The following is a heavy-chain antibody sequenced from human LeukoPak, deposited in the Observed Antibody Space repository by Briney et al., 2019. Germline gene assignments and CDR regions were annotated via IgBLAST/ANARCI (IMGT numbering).Heavy chain of an antibody. J-gene: IGHJ4*02. CDR3: ARGSMVRGVDY. CDR1: GGSFSGYY. Sequence: SETLSLTCAVYGGSFSGYYWSWIRQPPGKGLEWIGEINHSGSTNYNPSLKSRVTISVDRSKNQFSLKLSSVTAADTAVYYCARGSMVRGVDYWGQGTLVTVSS. V-gene: IGHV4-34*01. CDR2: INHSGST. D-gene: IGHD3-10*01.